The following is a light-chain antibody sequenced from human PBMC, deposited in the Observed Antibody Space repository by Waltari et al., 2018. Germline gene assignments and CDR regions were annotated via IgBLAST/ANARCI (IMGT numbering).Light chain of an antibody. CDR2: DVS. V-gene: IGLV2-23*02. Sequence: QSALTQPASVSGSPGQSITISCPGTRRDVGGYNYVSWYQQHPGKAPKLMIYDVSKRPSGVSNRFSGSKSGNTASLTISGLQAEDEADYYCCSYAGSSTFVFGGGTKLTVL. CDR1: RRDVGGYNY. J-gene: IGLJ2*01. CDR3: CSYAGSSTFV.